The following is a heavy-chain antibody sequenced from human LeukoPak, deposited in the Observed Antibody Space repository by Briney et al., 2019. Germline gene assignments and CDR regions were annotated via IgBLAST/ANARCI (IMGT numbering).Heavy chain of an antibody. V-gene: IGHV3-48*02. CDR2: ISSSSSTI. Sequence: PGGSLRLSCAASGFTFSSYRMNWVRQAPGKGLEWVSYISSSSSTIYYADSVKGRFTISRDNAKNSLYLQMNSLRDEDTAVYYCARDTTGIAVAAAYYFDYWGQGTLVTVSS. J-gene: IGHJ4*02. D-gene: IGHD6-19*01. CDR3: ARDTTGIAVAAAYYFDY. CDR1: GFTFSSYR.